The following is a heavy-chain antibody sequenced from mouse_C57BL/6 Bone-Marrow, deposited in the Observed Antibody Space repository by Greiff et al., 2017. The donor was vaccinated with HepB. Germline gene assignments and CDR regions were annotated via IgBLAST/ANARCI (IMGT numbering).Heavy chain of an antibody. D-gene: IGHD2-3*01. J-gene: IGHJ3*01. CDR2: IWSDGST. Sequence: QVQLKESGPGLVAPSQSLSITCTVSGFSLTSYGVHWVRQPPGKGLEWLVVIWSDGSTTYNSALKSRLSISKDNSKSQVFLKMNSLQTDDTAMYYCARHGYDGYYWFAYWGQGTLVTVSA. CDR3: ARHGYDGYYWFAY. V-gene: IGHV2-6-1*01. CDR1: GFSLTSYG.